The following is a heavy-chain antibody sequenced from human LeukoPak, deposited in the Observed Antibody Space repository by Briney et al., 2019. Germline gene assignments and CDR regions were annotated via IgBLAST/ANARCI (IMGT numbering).Heavy chain of an antibody. V-gene: IGHV3-7*01. Sequence: GGSLRLSCAASGFTFSSYWMSWVRQARGKGLEWVANINQDGSEKYYVDSVKGRFTISRDNAKNSLYLQMNSLRAEDTAVYYCARRGGSSSWYLKYYFDYWGQGTLVTVSS. CDR3: ARRGGSSSWYLKYYFDY. CDR2: INQDGSEK. CDR1: GFTFSSYW. D-gene: IGHD6-13*01. J-gene: IGHJ4*02.